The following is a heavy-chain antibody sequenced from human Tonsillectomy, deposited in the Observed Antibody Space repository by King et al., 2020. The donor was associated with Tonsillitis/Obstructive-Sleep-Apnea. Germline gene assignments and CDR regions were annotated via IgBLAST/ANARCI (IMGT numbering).Heavy chain of an antibody. CDR1: GFTFDDYA. CDR2: ISRNSGSI. D-gene: IGHD6-6*01. V-gene: IGHV3-9*01. J-gene: IGHJ4*02. CDR3: AKDEEYSSSANFDY. Sequence: VQLVESGGGLVQPGRSLRLSCAASGFTFDDYAMHWVRQAPGKGLEWVSGISRNSGSIGYADSVKGRFTISRDNAKNSLYLQMNSLRAEDTALYYCAKDEEYSSSANFDYWGQGTLVTVSS.